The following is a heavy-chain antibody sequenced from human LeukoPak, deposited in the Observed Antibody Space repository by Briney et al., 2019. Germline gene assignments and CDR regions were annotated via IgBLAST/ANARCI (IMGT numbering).Heavy chain of an antibody. CDR3: ARGYWSSTSCLRAGYYYYYYYMDV. CDR1: GGSIIFYY. Sequence: SETLSLTCTVSGGSIIFYYWSWIRQPAGKGLEWIGRIYTSGSTNYNPSLKSRVTISVDKSKNQFSLKLSSVTAADTAVYYCARGYWSSTSCLRAGYYYYYYYMDVWGKGTTVTVSS. D-gene: IGHD2-2*01. J-gene: IGHJ6*03. V-gene: IGHV4-4*07. CDR2: IYTSGST.